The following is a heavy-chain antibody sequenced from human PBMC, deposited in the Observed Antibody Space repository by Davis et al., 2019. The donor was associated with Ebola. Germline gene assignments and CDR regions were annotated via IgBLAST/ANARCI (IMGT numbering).Heavy chain of an antibody. J-gene: IGHJ4*02. CDR1: GGSIDSHY. CDR3: ASGVFGVTYYFDH. V-gene: IGHV4-59*11. Sequence: SETLSLTCTVSGGSIDSHYWSWIRQAPGKGLEWIAYIHDSGNTKYNPSLRSRLIISVDRSKNQFSLKLNSVTAADTAMYYCASGVFGVTYYFDHWGQGALVTVSS. CDR2: IHDSGNT. D-gene: IGHD3-3*01.